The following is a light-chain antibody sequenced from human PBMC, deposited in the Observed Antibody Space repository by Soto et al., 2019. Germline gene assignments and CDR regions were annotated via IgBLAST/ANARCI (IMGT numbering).Light chain of an antibody. CDR1: QVSLHSSNNKDF. V-gene: IGKV4-1*01. CDR3: QQSYSTPLT. J-gene: IGKJ4*01. CDR2: WAS. Sequence: DIVMTQSPASLAVSLGESATINCKSSQVSLHSSNNKDFLAWYQQRPGQPPKLLIYWASTRESGVPDRFSGSGSGTDFTLTVSTLQAEDVAVYYCQQSYSTPLTFGGGTKVEL.